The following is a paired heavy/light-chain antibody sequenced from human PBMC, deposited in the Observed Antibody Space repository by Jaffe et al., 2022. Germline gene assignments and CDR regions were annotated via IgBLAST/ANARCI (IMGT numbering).Light chain of an antibody. CDR1: QGVSSNY. Sequence: MVLTQSPGTLSLSPGERATLSCRASQGVSSNYLAWYQQKPGQAPRLLIYGASTRATGIPDRFSGSGSGTDFTLTISRLEPEDFAVYYCQQYGRSPYTFGQGTKLEIK. V-gene: IGKV3-20*01. CDR3: QQYGRSPYT. J-gene: IGKJ2*01. CDR2: GAS.
Heavy chain of an antibody. D-gene: IGHD3-22*01. V-gene: IGHV4-34*12. CDR2: IIHGGST. CDR3: AKLGREGPLLPGYFDY. Sequence: QVQLQQWGAGLLKPSETLSLTCPVYGGSFSGDYWAWIRQPPGKGLEWIGEIIHGGSTHYNPSLKSRVTISADTSKNQFSLKLNSVTAADTAIYYCAKLGREGPLLPGYFDYWGQGNLVTVSS. J-gene: IGHJ4*02. CDR1: GGSFSGDY.